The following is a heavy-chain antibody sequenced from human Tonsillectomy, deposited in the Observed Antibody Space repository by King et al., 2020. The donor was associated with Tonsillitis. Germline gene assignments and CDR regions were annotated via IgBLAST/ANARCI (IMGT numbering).Heavy chain of an antibody. V-gene: IGHV3-33*01. CDR2: IWYDGSNK. CDR3: ARGADWGSFYYYYGMDV. CDR1: GFTFSSYG. D-gene: IGHD7-27*01. J-gene: IGHJ6*02. Sequence: VQLVESGGGVVQPGRSLRLSCAASGFTFSSYGMHWVRQAPGKGLEGVAVIWYDGSNKYYADSVKGRFTISRDNSKNTLYLQMNSLRAEDTAVYYCARGADWGSFYYYYGMDVWGQGTTVTVSS.